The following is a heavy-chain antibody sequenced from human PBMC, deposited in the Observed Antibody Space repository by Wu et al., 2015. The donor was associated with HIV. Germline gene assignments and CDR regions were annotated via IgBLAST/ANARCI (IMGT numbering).Heavy chain of an antibody. V-gene: IGHV1-2*02. D-gene: IGHD3-3*01. CDR2: INPKDGAT. CDR1: GYTFSDYY. J-gene: IGHJ5*02. CDR3: AKGNYDFWAAHFADNWFDP. Sequence: QVQLVQSGAEVKKPGASVKVSCKASGYTFSDYYLHWIRQAPGQGLEWMGWINPKDGATDFARKFQGRVTMTRDTSFSTAYTNLISLTSDDTAVYYCAKGNYDFWAAHFADNWFDPWGQGTLVTVSS.